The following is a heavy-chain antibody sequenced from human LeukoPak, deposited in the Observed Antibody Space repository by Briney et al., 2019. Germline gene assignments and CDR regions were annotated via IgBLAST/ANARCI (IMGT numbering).Heavy chain of an antibody. J-gene: IGHJ1*01. V-gene: IGHV4-30-4*01. CDR3: AREDGTIVRGVITGGYFQH. D-gene: IGHD3-10*01. CDR2: IYYSGNT. CDR1: GGSISSGDCY. Sequence: SQTLSLTCTVSGGSISSGDCYWSWIRQPPGKGLEWIGCIYYSGNTYYNPSLKSRVTISVDTSKNQFSLKLSSVTAADTAVYYCAREDGTIVRGVITGGYFQHWGQGTLVTVSS.